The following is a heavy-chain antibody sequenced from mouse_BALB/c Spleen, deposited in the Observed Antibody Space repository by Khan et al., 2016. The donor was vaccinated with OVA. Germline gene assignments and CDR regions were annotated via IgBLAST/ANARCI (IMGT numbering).Heavy chain of an antibody. D-gene: IGHD1-3*01. Sequence: QVQLQQSGPELVRPGVSVKISCKGSGYTFTDYAMHWVKQSHAKSLEWIGLISTYSGNTNYNQQFKGMATMTVDKSSSTAYMELARLTSEDSAMLYWTRPAFENNYDYWGQGTTLTVSS. CDR2: ISTYSGNT. V-gene: IGHV1S137*01. CDR1: GYTFTDYA. J-gene: IGHJ2*01. CDR3: TRPAFENNYDY.